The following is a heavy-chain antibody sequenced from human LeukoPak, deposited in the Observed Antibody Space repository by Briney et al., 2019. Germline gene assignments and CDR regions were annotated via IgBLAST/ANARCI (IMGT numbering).Heavy chain of an antibody. V-gene: IGHV2-5*02. CDR1: GFSLSTSGLG. Sequence: SGPTLVKPTQTLTLTFTFSGFSLSTSGLGVGWIRQPPGKALEWLVMIYWDNDKRYSTSLKSRLTITKDTSKNQVVLTMTNMDAVDTATYFCARRRGVPRCSSGTCGGFDIWGQGIMVTVSS. CDR3: ARRRGVPRCSSGTCGGFDI. D-gene: IGHD2-15*01. CDR2: IYWDNDK. J-gene: IGHJ3*02.